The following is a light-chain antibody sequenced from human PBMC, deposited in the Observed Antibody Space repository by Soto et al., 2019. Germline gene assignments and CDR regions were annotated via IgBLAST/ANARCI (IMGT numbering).Light chain of an antibody. CDR2: GAS. CDR1: QSVSSS. CDR3: QQYDSSAQA. V-gene: IGKV3-11*01. Sequence: NVLTQPPPPLSLYPGERATLSCRASQSVSSSLAWYQQKPGQAPRLIIYGASNGATGTPARFSGAGSGTDFTLPISSLAPKDFAVYYCQQYDSSAQAFGQATQL. J-gene: IGKJ1*01.